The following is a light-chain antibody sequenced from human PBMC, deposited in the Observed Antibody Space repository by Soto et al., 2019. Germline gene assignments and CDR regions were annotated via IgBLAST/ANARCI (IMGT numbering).Light chain of an antibody. CDR1: QGLASREGNTY. J-gene: IGKJ2*01. Sequence: DAVLTQSPLSLPVTLGQPATISCRSSQGLASREGNTYLNWFQQRPGQSPRRLIYKVSNRDSGVLDKFSGSGSGTDFTLKISRVEAEDVGVYYCMTGTHWPYTFGQGTKLEIK. V-gene: IGKV2-30*01. CDR2: KVS. CDR3: MTGTHWPYT.